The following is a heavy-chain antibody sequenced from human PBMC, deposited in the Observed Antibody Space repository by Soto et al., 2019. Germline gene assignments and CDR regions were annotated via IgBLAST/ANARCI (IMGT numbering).Heavy chain of an antibody. V-gene: IGHV3-11*01. D-gene: IGHD3-3*01. Sequence: PWGSLRLSCAASGFTFSDYYMSWIRQAPGKGLEWVSYISSSGSTIYYADSVKGRFTISRDNAKNSLYLQMNSLRAEDTAVYYCARDGVLSYYYYYGMDVWGQGTTVTVSS. CDR2: ISSSGSTI. J-gene: IGHJ6*02. CDR1: GFTFSDYY. CDR3: ARDGVLSYYYYYGMDV.